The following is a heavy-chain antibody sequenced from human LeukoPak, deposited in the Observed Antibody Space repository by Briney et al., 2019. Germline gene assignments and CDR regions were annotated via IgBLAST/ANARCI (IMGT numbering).Heavy chain of an antibody. V-gene: IGHV1-69*02. D-gene: IGHD2-2*01. CDR3: ARGLCSSTSCYLSWFDP. CDR2: IIPILGIA. J-gene: IGHJ5*02. Sequence: SVKVSCKASGGTFSSYTISWVRQAPGQGLEWMGRIIPILGIANYAQKFQGRVTITADKSTSTAYMELSSLRSEDTAVYYFARGLCSSTSCYLSWFDPWAREPWSPSPQ. CDR1: GGTFSSYT.